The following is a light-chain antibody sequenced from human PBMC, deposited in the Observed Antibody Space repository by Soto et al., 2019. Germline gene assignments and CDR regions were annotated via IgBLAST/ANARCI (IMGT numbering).Light chain of an antibody. Sequence: DIQLTQSPSTLSASVGDRVTITCRASQSVFSWLAWYQQKPGKAPKLLIYDASTLEGGVPSRFRGSGSGTEFTLTIGGLQPDDFATYHCQQYNSFSWSFGQGTKVEVK. V-gene: IGKV1-5*01. CDR1: QSVFSW. CDR3: QQYNSFSWS. CDR2: DAS. J-gene: IGKJ1*01.